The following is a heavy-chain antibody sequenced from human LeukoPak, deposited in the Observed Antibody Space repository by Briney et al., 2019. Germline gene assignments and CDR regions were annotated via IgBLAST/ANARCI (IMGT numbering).Heavy chain of an antibody. CDR3: AKDNYDSSGYYLYYFDY. J-gene: IGHJ4*02. CDR2: ISGSGGNT. V-gene: IGHV3-23*01. CDR1: GFTFSSYA. Sequence: PGGSLRLSCAAAGFTFSSYAMSWVRQAPGKGLEWVSAISGSGGNTYYADSVKGRFTISRDNSKNTLYLQMNSLRAEDTAVYYCAKDNYDSSGYYLYYFDYWGQGTLVTVSS. D-gene: IGHD3-22*01.